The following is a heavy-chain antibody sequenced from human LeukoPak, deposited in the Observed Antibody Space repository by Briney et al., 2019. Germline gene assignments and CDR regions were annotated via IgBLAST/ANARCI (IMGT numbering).Heavy chain of an antibody. CDR3: AKARGSSVYEQFDY. V-gene: IGHV3-23*01. CDR1: GFAFSTYA. J-gene: IGHJ4*02. Sequence: GGSLRLSCAASGFAFSTYAMAWVRQAPEKGLQWVSTISTSGRATYYADSVEGRFTISRDNSKNTLYLQMNSLRADDAAVYYCAKARGSSVYEQFDYWGQGTQVTVSP. CDR2: ISTSGRAT. D-gene: IGHD5/OR15-5a*01.